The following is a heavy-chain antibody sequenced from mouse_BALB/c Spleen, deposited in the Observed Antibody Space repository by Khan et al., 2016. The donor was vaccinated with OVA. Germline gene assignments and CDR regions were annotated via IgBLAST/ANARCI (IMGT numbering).Heavy chain of an antibody. CDR3: ARSGIGSFAY. CDR2: LYPGSGNT. J-gene: IGHJ3*01. V-gene: IGHV1-77*01. Sequence: QVQLQQSGAELARPGASVKLSCKASGYTFTDYYINWVKQRTGQGLEWIGELYPGSGNTYYNEKFKDKATLTADKSSSTAFMQLNSLTSEDAPVYFCARSGIGSFAYWGQGTLVTVSA. CDR1: GYTFTDYY. D-gene: IGHD3-1*01.